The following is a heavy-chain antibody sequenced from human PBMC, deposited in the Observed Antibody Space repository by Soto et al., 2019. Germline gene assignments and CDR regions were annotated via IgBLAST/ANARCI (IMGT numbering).Heavy chain of an antibody. J-gene: IGHJ4*02. Sequence: SQTLSLTFAISGDTVSSNSSTWNWIRQSPSRGLEWLGRTYYRSQWYSDYALSVKSRITINPDTTKNQFSLHLNSVTPEDTAVYYCARHEQREADPFDYWGQGTLVTVSS. V-gene: IGHV6-1*01. CDR3: ARHEQREADPFDY. CDR2: TYYRSQWYS. CDR1: GDTVSSNSST. D-gene: IGHD6-19*01.